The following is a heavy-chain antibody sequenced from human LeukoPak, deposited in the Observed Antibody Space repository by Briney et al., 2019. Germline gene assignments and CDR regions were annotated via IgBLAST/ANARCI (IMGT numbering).Heavy chain of an antibody. CDR3: ASFGPRTLAVAGTDFDY. D-gene: IGHD6-19*01. CDR2: IIPIFGTA. Sequence: ASVKVSCKASGGTFSSYAISWVRQAPGQGLEWMGGIIPIFGTANYAQKFQGRVTITADESTSTAYMELSSLRSEDTAVYYCASFGPRTLAVAGTDFDYWGQGPLVPVSS. V-gene: IGHV1-69*13. CDR1: GGTFSSYA. J-gene: IGHJ4*02.